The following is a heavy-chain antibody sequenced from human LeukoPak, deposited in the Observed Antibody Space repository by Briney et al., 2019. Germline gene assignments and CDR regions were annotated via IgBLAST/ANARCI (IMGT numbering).Heavy chain of an antibody. CDR2: ISGSSGHT. Sequence: PGGSLRLSCAAPGLTFSSYAMSWVRQAPGKGLEWVSAISGSSGHTYYADSVKGRFTNSRDNSKNTLYLQMNSLRAEDTAVYYCAKVGFSEMEWLLYSDHWGQGTLVTVSS. V-gene: IGHV3-23*01. J-gene: IGHJ4*02. CDR1: GLTFSSYA. D-gene: IGHD3-3*01. CDR3: AKVGFSEMEWLLYSDH.